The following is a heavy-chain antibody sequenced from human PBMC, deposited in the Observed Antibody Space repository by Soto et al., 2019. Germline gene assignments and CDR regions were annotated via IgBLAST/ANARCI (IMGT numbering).Heavy chain of an antibody. J-gene: IGHJ4*02. D-gene: IGHD4-17*01. V-gene: IGHV4-34*01. CDR3: ARDRTRRHYGCDH. CDR1: GGSFSGYY. Sequence: SETLSLTCAVYGGSFSGYYWSWIRQPPGKGLEWIGEINHSGSTNYNPSLKSRVTISVDTSKNQFSLKLSSVTAADTAVYYCARDRTRRHYGCDHWGQGTLVTVSS. CDR2: INHSGST.